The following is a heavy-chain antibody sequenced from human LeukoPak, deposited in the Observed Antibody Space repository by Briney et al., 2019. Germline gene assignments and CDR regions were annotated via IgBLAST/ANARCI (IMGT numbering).Heavy chain of an antibody. CDR1: GFTVSNNY. V-gene: IGHV3-66*01. CDR3: ARARDYLFDY. J-gene: IGHJ4*02. D-gene: IGHD4-11*01. Sequence: PGGSLRLSCAVSGFTVSNNYMIWVRQAPGKGLEWVSVIYVGGSTYYADSVKGRFTISRDNSKNTLYLQMNSLRAEDTAVYYCARARDYLFDYWGQGTLVTVSS. CDR2: IYVGGST.